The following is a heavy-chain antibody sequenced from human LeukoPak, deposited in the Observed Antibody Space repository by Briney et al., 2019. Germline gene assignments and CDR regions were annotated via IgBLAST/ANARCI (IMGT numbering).Heavy chain of an antibody. D-gene: IGHD3-3*01. V-gene: IGHV4-34*01. CDR3: ARGDSYYDFWSGKFFDY. CDR1: GGSFSGYY. Sequence: SETLSLTCAVYGGSFSGYYWSWIRQPPGKGLEWIGEINHSGSTNYNPSLKSRVTISVDTSKNQFSLKLSSVTAPDTAVYYCARGDSYYDFWSGKFFDYWGQGTLVTVSS. J-gene: IGHJ4*02. CDR2: INHSGST.